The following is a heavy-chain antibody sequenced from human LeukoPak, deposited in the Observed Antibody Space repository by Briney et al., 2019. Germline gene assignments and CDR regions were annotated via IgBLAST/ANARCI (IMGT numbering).Heavy chain of an antibody. CDR2: IWYDGSNK. V-gene: IGHV3-33*01. J-gene: IGHJ4*02. CDR3: AASSSGYCDY. D-gene: IGHD3-22*01. Sequence: GRSLRLSCAASGFTFSSYGMHWVRQAPGEGLEWVAVIWYDGSNKYYAGSVKGRFTISRDNSKNTLYLQMNSLRAEDTAVYYCAASSSGYCDYWGQGTLVTVSS. CDR1: GFTFSSYG.